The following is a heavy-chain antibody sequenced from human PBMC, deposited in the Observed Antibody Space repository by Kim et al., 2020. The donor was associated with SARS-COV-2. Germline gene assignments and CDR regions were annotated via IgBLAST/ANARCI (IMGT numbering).Heavy chain of an antibody. CDR3: TCVDIVGKGGY. CDR2: T. J-gene: IGHJ4*02. Sequence: TDYAAPVKGRFTISRDDSKNTLYLQMNSLKTEDTAVDYCTCVDIVGKGGYWGQGTLVTVSS. D-gene: IGHD5-12*01. V-gene: IGHV3-15*01.